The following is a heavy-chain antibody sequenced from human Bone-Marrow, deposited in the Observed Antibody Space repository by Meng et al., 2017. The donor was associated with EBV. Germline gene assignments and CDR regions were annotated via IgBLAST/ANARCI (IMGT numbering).Heavy chain of an antibody. V-gene: IGHV4-59*01. CDR3: ARSGYSSSWYFDP. J-gene: IGHJ5*02. D-gene: IGHD6-13*01. CDR1: GGSFSSYY. Sequence: QVQLQESGPGLVKPSXXXXXTCSVSGGSFSSYYWSWIRQSPGKGLEWIGYIYYSGTTNYNPSLQSRVTISIDTSKNQFSLKVRSVTAADTAVYYCARSGYSSSWYFDPWGQGSLVTVSS. CDR2: IYYSGTT.